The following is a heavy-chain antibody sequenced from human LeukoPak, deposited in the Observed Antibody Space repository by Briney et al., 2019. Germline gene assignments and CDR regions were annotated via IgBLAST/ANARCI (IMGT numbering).Heavy chain of an antibody. CDR3: AKGSGYYPEGSDY. CDR1: GFTFSSYA. V-gene: IGHV3-23*01. CDR2: ISGSGGST. J-gene: IGHJ4*02. Sequence: GGSLRLSCAASGFTFSSYAMSWVRQAPGKGLEWVSAISGSGGSTHYADSVKGRFTISRDNSKNTLYLQMNSLRAEDTAVYYCAKGSGYYPEGSDYWGQGTLVTVSS. D-gene: IGHD3-22*01.